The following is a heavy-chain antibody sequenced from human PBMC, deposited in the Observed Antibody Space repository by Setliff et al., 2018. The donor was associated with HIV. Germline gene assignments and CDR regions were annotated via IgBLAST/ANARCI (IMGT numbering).Heavy chain of an antibody. CDR1: GGSFNVYY. Sequence: SETLSLTCAVYGGSFNVYYWSWIRQAPGKGLEWIGEINHSGRTNYNPSLKSRVTISVDTSKNQFSLTLSSLTAADTAVYYCARGPPAEDYYYYMDVWGEGTTVTVSS. J-gene: IGHJ6*03. CDR3: ARGPPAEDYYYYMDV. CDR2: INHSGRT. V-gene: IGHV4-34*01.